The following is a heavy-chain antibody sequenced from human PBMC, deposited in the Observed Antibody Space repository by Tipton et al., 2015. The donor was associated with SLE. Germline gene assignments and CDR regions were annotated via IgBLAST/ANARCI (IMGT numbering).Heavy chain of an antibody. CDR1: GGSISSYY. V-gene: IGHV4-59*01. CDR3: ARDRGTGYYYYYMDV. J-gene: IGHJ6*03. Sequence: TLSLTCTVSGGSISSYYWSWIRQPPGKGLEWIGYIYYSGSTNYNPSLKSRVTISVDTSKNQFSLKLSSVTAADTAVYYCARDRGTGYYYYYMDVWGKGTTVTVSS. D-gene: IGHD3-10*01. CDR2: IYYSGST.